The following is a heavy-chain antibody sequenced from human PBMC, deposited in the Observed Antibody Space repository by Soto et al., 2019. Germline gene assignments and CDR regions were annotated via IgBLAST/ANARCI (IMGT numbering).Heavy chain of an antibody. CDR1: GYTFTGYY. J-gene: IGHJ4*02. CDR2: INPNSGGT. V-gene: IGHV1-2*02. Sequence: GASVKVSCKASGYTFTGYYMHWVRQAPGQGLEWMGWINPNSGGTNYAQKFQGRVTMTRDTSISTAYMELSRLRSDDTAVYYCARDYGYCSGGSCYSSYFDYWGQGTLVTVSS. CDR3: ARDYGYCSGGSCYSSYFDY. D-gene: IGHD2-15*01.